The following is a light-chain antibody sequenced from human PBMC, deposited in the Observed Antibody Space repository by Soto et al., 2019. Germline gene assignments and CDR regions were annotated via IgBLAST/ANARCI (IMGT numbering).Light chain of an antibody. Sequence: QSALTQPPSASGTPGQRVTISCSGSSSNIGSNSVYWYQQLPGTAPKLLIYRNNQRPSGVPDRFSGSKSGTSASLSISGLRSEDEADYYCATWDDSLHVLFGGGTQLTVL. CDR1: SSNIGSNS. CDR3: ATWDDSLHVL. V-gene: IGLV1-47*01. CDR2: RNN. J-gene: IGLJ2*01.